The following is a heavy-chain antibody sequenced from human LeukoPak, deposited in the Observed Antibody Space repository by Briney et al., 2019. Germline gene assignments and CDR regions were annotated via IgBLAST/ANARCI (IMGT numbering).Heavy chain of an antibody. CDR3: AKDSRDGYNLDAFDM. V-gene: IGHV3-9*01. Sequence: GGSLRLSCAASGFTFDDYAMHWVRHAPGKGLEWVSGISWKSGSIGYADSVKGRFAISRDNAKNSLYVQMNSLRAEDTALYYCAKDSRDGYNLDAFDMWAGGTMVSVSS. CDR1: GFTFDDYA. CDR2: ISWKSGSI. D-gene: IGHD5-24*01. J-gene: IGHJ3*02.